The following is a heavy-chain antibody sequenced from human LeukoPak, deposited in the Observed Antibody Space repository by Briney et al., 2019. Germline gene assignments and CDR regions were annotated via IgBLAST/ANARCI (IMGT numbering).Heavy chain of an antibody. J-gene: IGHJ3*02. CDR3: GAAIIGAFDI. CDR2: INWNGGST. V-gene: IGHV3-20*04. Sequence: GGSLRLSCAASGFTFDDYGMSWVRQAPGKGLEWVSGINWNGGSTGYADSVMGRFTISRDNAKSSLYLQMNSLRAEDTALYYCGAAIIGAFDIWGQGTMVTVSS. D-gene: IGHD2/OR15-2a*01. CDR1: GFTFDDYG.